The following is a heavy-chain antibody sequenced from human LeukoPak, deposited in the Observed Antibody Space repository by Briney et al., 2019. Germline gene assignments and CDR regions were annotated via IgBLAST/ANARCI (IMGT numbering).Heavy chain of an antibody. J-gene: IGHJ3*02. D-gene: IGHD6-19*01. CDR3: AKVIAVAGTVVGAFDI. V-gene: IGHV3-9*01. CDR1: GFTFDDYA. Sequence: GGSLRLSCAASGFTFDDYAMHWVRQAPGKGLEWVSGISWNSGSIGYADSVKGRFTISRDNAKNSLYLQMNSLRAEDTALYYCAKVIAVAGTVVGAFDIWGQGTMVTVPS. CDR2: ISWNSGSI.